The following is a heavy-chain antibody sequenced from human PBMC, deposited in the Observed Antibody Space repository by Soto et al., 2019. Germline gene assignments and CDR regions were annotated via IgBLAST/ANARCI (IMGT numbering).Heavy chain of an antibody. J-gene: IGHJ4*02. D-gene: IGHD1-1*01. CDR1: GDSVTSNVW. CDR3: TRGPRSTSTGTGAF. CDR2: INDDGIST. V-gene: IGHV3-74*01. Sequence: PSETLSLTCAVSGDSVTSNVWWSWVRQPPGKGPEWVSRINDDGISTNYADSVKGRFTISRDNAKNTLYLQMNALRVEDTAVYYCTRGPRSTSTGTGAFWGQGTLVTVSS.